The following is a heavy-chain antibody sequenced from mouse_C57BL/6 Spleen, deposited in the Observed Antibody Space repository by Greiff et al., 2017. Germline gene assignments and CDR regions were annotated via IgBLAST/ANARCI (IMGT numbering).Heavy chain of an antibody. Sequence: QVQLQQSGPELVKPGASVKISCKASGYAFSSSWMNWVKQRPGKGLEWIGRIYPGDGDTNYNGKFKGKATLTADKSSSTAYMQLSSLTSEDSAVYFCARFHYGYAMDYWGQGTSVTVSS. CDR2: IYPGDGDT. D-gene: IGHD1-1*02. CDR1: GYAFSSSW. J-gene: IGHJ4*01. V-gene: IGHV1-82*01. CDR3: ARFHYGYAMDY.